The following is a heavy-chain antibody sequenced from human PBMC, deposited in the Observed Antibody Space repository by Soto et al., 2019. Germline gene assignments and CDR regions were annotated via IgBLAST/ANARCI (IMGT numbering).Heavy chain of an antibody. CDR3: ARMIVLRYFDYFDY. CDR1: GGSVRSGSHY. J-gene: IGHJ4*02. Sequence: PWETLFLTFTVSGGSVRSGSHYWSWIRQPPGKGLEWIGYIHYSGSTYYNPSLKSRVNISVDTSKNQFSLKLSSVTAPDTAVSYCARMIVLRYFDYFDYCGQGTLVTVSS. CDR2: IHYSGST. D-gene: IGHD3-9*01. V-gene: IGHV4-61*01.